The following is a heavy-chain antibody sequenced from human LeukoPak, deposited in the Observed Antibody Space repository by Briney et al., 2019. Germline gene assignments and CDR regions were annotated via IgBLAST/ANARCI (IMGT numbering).Heavy chain of an antibody. CDR1: GGSISSYY. Sequence: SETLSLTCTVSGGSISSYYWSWIRQPPGKGLEWIGYIYYSGSTNHNPSLKSRVTISVDTSKNKFSLKLSSVTAADTAVYYCARRDYYDSSGYLPGEAFDIWGQGTMVTVSS. V-gene: IGHV4-59*01. D-gene: IGHD3-22*01. CDR3: ARRDYYDSSGYLPGEAFDI. J-gene: IGHJ3*02. CDR2: IYYSGST.